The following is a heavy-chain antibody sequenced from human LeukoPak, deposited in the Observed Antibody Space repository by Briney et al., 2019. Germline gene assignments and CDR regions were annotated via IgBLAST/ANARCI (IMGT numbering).Heavy chain of an antibody. CDR3: GIAARGVPSDV. D-gene: IGHD6-6*01. CDR2: INHSGST. J-gene: IGHJ6*02. Sequence: SETLSLTCAVYGGSFSGYYWSWIRQPPGKGLEWIGEINHSGSTNYNPSLKSRVTISVDTSKNQFSLKLSSVTAADTAVYYCGIAARGVPSDVWGQGTTVTVSS. CDR1: GGSFSGYY. V-gene: IGHV4-34*01.